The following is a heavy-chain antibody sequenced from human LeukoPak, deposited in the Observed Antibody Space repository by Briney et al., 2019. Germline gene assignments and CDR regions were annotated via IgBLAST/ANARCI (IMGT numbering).Heavy chain of an antibody. J-gene: IGHJ6*02. CDR3: ASGGDCSSTSCYTNYYYYYGMDV. Sequence: ASVKVSCKVSGYTLTELSMHWVRQAPGKGLEWMGGFDPEDGETIYAQKFQGRVTMTEDTSTDTAYMELSSLRSEDTAVYYCASGGDCSSTSCYTNYYYYYGMDVWGQGTTVTVSS. V-gene: IGHV1-24*01. CDR2: FDPEDGET. D-gene: IGHD2-2*02. CDR1: GYTLTELS.